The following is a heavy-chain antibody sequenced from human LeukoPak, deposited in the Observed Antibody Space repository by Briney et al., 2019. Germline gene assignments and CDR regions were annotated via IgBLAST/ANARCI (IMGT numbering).Heavy chain of an antibody. D-gene: IGHD2-2*01. J-gene: IGHJ5*02. Sequence: KPSETLSLTCTVSGGSISSYYWSWIRQPPGKGLEWIGYIYTSGSTNYNPSLKSRVTISVDTSKNQFSLKLSSVTAADTAVYYCARDEDIVVVPAARFDPWGQGTLVTVSS. V-gene: IGHV4-4*09. CDR1: GGSISSYY. CDR2: IYTSGST. CDR3: ARDEDIVVVPAARFDP.